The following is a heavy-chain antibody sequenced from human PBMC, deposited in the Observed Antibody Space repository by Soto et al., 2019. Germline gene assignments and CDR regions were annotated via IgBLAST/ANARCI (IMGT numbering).Heavy chain of an antibody. CDR1: GFTFTSSA. CDR3: ASQKTSAGTNYYYGMDV. D-gene: IGHD6-19*01. J-gene: IGHJ6*02. V-gene: IGHV1-58*01. Sequence: SVKVSCKASGFTFTSSAVQWVRQARGQRLEWIGWIVVGSGNTNYAQKFQERVTITRDMSTSTAYMELSSLRSEDTAVYYCASQKTSAGTNYYYGMDVWGQGTTVTVSS. CDR2: IVVGSGNT.